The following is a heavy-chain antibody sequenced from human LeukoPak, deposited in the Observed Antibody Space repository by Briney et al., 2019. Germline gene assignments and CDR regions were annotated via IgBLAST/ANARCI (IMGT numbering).Heavy chain of an antibody. Sequence: GGSQRLSCAASGFTVSSSYMIWVRQAPGKGLEWVSVIYSGGYTYYADSVKGRFTISRDHSKNTLYLQMDSLRAEDTAVYYCAGENGYKVFDYWGQGTLVTVSS. J-gene: IGHJ4*02. V-gene: IGHV3-53*01. CDR2: IYSGGYT. D-gene: IGHD5-24*01. CDR1: GFTVSSSY. CDR3: AGENGYKVFDY.